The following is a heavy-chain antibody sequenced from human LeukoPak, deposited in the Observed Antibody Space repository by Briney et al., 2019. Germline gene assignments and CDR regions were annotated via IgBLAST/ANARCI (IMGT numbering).Heavy chain of an antibody. Sequence: GGSLRLSCAASGFTFSTYWMSWVRQAPGKGLEWVANIKQDGSEQYYADSVKGRFTISRDNAKNSPYLQMNTLRPEDTAVYYCARERQNKDFWSGGDYWGQGTLVTVSS. CDR3: ARERQNKDFWSGGDY. V-gene: IGHV3-7*01. D-gene: IGHD3-3*01. CDR1: GFTFSTYW. J-gene: IGHJ4*02. CDR2: IKQDGSEQ.